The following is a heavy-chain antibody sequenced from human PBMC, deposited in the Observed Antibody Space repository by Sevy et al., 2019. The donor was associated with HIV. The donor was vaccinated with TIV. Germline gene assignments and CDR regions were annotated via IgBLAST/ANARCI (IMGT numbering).Heavy chain of an antibody. Sequence: GGSLRLSCAASGFTFSDYYMSWIRQAPGKGLEWVSYISSSGSTIYYADSVKGRFTISRDNAKNSLYLQMNSLRADDTAVYYCASDPVTMTTVTTLRFDPWGQGTLVTVSS. CDR3: ASDPVTMTTVTTLRFDP. CDR1: GFTFSDYY. CDR2: ISSSGSTI. D-gene: IGHD4-17*01. V-gene: IGHV3-11*04. J-gene: IGHJ5*02.